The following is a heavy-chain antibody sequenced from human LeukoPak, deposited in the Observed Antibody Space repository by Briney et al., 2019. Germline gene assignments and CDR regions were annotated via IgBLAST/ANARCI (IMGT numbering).Heavy chain of an antibody. Sequence: GGSLRLSCEASGFTFGRYGMSWVRQAPGKGLEWVSAIRGSGGSTYYADSVKGRFTISRDNAKNSLYLQMNSLRAEDTAVYYCARVPGGYSSSWYGSYDAFDIWGQGTMVTVSA. CDR2: IRGSGGST. CDR1: GFTFGRYG. V-gene: IGHV3-21*01. D-gene: IGHD6-13*01. J-gene: IGHJ3*02. CDR3: ARVPGGYSSSWYGSYDAFDI.